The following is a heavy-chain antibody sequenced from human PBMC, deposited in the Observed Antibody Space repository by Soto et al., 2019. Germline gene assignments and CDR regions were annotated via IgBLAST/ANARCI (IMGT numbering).Heavy chain of an antibody. J-gene: IGHJ5*02. CDR3: ARDLQPGYRVGVTNWFDP. CDR1: GFTFSSYG. V-gene: IGHV3-33*01. D-gene: IGHD2-2*03. CDR2: IWYDGSNK. Sequence: PGGSLRLSCAASGFTFSSYGMHWVRQAPGKGLEWVAAIWYDGSNKYYADSVKGRFTISRDNSKNTLYLQMNSLRAEDTAVYYCARDLQPGYRVGVTNWFDPWGQGTLVTVSS.